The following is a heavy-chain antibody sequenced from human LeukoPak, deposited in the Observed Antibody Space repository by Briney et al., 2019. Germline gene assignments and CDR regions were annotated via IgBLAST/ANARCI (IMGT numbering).Heavy chain of an antibody. D-gene: IGHD5-24*01. CDR3: ARGAEMATGHFDY. CDR2: INHSGST. Sequence: SETLSLTCAVYGGSSSVYYWSWIRQPPGKGLEWIGEINHSGSTNYNPSLKSRVTISVDTSKNQFSLKLSSVTAADTAVYYCARGAEMATGHFDYWGQGTLVTVSS. CDR1: GGSSSVYY. J-gene: IGHJ4*02. V-gene: IGHV4-34*01.